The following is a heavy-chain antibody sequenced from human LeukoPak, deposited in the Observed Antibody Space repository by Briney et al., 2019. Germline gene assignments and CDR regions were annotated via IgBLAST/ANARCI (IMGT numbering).Heavy chain of an antibody. J-gene: IGHJ4*02. CDR2: IYTSGST. D-gene: IGHD6-19*01. CDR3: ARDIAVAFFDY. Sequence: SETLSLTCTVSGGSISSGSYYWSWIRQPAGKGLEWIGRIYTSGSTNYNPSLKSRVTTSVDTSKNQFSLKLSSVTAADTAVYYCARDIAVAFFDYWGQGTLVTVSS. V-gene: IGHV4-61*02. CDR1: GGSISSGSYY.